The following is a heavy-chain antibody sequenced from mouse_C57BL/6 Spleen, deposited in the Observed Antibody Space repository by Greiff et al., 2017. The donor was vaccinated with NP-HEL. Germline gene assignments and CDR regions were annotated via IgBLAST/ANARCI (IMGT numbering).Heavy chain of an antibody. D-gene: IGHD3-2*02. Sequence: DVKLVESEGGLVQPGSSMKLSCTASGFTFSDYYMAWVRQVPEKGLEWVANINYDGSSTYYLDSLKSRFIISKDNAKNILYLQMSSLKSEDTATYYCARVDSSGFPWFAYWGQGTPVTVAA. V-gene: IGHV5-16*01. J-gene: IGHJ3*01. CDR3: ARVDSSGFPWFAY. CDR1: GFTFSDYY. CDR2: INYDGSST.